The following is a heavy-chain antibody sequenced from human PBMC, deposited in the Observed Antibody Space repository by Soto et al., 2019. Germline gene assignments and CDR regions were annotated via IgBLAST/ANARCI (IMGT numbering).Heavy chain of an antibody. D-gene: IGHD3-3*01. CDR1: GGTFSSYA. Sequence: SVKVSCKASGGTFSSYAISWVRQAPGQGLEWMGGIIPIFGTANYAQKFQGRVTITADESTSTAYMELSSLRSEDTAVYYCARGEYYDFWSGYYTGMTWFDPWGQGTLVTVS. V-gene: IGHV1-69*13. CDR2: IIPIFGTA. CDR3: ARGEYYDFWSGYYTGMTWFDP. J-gene: IGHJ5*02.